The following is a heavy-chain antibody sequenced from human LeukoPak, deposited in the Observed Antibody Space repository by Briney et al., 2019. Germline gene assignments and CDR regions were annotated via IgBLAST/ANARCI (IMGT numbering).Heavy chain of an antibody. Sequence: ASVKVSCKASGYTLTDYYLHWVRQAPGQGLEWMGWINGNSGGTSYAQKFQGRVTMTRDTSISTAYMELSSLRSDDAAVYYCARVAVTGWGYFLHWGQGTLVTVSS. CDR1: GYTLTDYY. V-gene: IGHV1-2*02. D-gene: IGHD6-19*01. CDR3: ARVAVTGWGYFLH. J-gene: IGHJ1*01. CDR2: INGNSGGT.